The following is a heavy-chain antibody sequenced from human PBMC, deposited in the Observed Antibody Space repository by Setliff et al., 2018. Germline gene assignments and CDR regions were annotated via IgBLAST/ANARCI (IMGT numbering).Heavy chain of an antibody. CDR2: IYPGDSDT. J-gene: IGHJ3*02. Sequence: SLKISCKGSGYSFTNYWIGWVRQMPGKGLEWMGIIYPGDSDTRYSPSFQGQVTISADKSISTAYLRWSSLKASDTAIYYCARQAIFGSDAFDIWGQGTMVTVSS. D-gene: IGHD3-3*01. CDR3: ARQAIFGSDAFDI. CDR1: GYSFTNYW. V-gene: IGHV5-51*01.